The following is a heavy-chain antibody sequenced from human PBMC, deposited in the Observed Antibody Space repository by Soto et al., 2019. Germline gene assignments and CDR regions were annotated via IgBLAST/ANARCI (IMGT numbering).Heavy chain of an antibody. Sequence: SGPTLVNPTQTLTLTCTFSGFSLSTSGVGVGWIRQPPGKALEWLALIYWDDDKRYSPSLKSRLTITKDTSKNQVVLTMTNMDPVDTATYYCAHRRVQLWTPHSNWFDPWGQGTLVNVSS. J-gene: IGHJ5*01. CDR1: GFSLSTSGVG. V-gene: IGHV2-5*02. CDR2: IYWDDDK. D-gene: IGHD5-18*01. CDR3: AHRRVQLWTPHSNWFDP.